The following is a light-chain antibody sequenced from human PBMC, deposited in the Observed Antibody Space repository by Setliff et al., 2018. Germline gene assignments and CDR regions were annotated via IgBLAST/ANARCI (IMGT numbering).Light chain of an antibody. CDR2: DVN. CDR1: FGAYGSAY. V-gene: IGLV2-14*03. Sequence: QSVLTQHASVSGSPEQSITISCTGEFGAYGSAYVSWYQQHPDKAPKLIIYDVNNRPSGISHRFSGSNSANTASLTISGLQAEDEAEYFCASKTGPGTYVFGTGTKVTVL. J-gene: IGLJ1*01. CDR3: ASKTGPGTYV.